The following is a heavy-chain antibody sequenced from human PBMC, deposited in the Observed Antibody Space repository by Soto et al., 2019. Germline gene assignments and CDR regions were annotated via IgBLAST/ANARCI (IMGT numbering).Heavy chain of an antibody. V-gene: IGHV3-23*01. J-gene: IGHJ6*02. Sequence: GGSLRLSCAASGFTFSSYAMSWVRQAPGKGLEWVSAISGSGGSTYYADSVKGRFTISRDNSKNTLYLQMNSLRAEDTAVYYCARDDSMGRITGTIVVYYYYGMDVWGQGTTVTVSS. CDR2: ISGSGGST. CDR3: ARDDSMGRITGTIVVYYYYGMDV. D-gene: IGHD1-7*01. CDR1: GFTFSSYA.